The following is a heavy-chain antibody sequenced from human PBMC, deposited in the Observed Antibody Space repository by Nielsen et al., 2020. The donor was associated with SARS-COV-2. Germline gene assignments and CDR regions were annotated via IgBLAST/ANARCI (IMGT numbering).Heavy chain of an antibody. V-gene: IGHV3-33*06. Sequence: GESLKISCAASGFTFRSYAMHWVRQAPGKGLEWVAVMWADGATEHYAESVKGRFTVSRDASKNTVYLQMNSLRAADSAVYYCAKDLGPDAGYTVFNDYFDNWGQGTLVTVSS. CDR3: AKDLGPDAGYTVFNDYFDN. CDR1: GFTFRSYA. D-gene: IGHD5/OR15-5a*01. CDR2: MWADGATE. J-gene: IGHJ4*02.